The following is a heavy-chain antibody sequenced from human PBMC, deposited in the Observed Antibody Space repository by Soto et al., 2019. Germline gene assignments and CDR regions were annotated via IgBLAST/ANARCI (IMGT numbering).Heavy chain of an antibody. J-gene: IGHJ4*02. CDR3: ARDKYRYGSGTVWGY. Sequence: QVQLVQSGAEVKKPGASVKVSCKASGYTFTSYGISWVRQAPGQGLEWMGWISAYNGNTNYAQKLQGRVTMTTDTSPSTAYMELRSLRSDDTAVYYCARDKYRYGSGTVWGYWGQGTLVTVSS. D-gene: IGHD3-10*01. CDR1: GYTFTSYG. CDR2: ISAYNGNT. V-gene: IGHV1-18*01.